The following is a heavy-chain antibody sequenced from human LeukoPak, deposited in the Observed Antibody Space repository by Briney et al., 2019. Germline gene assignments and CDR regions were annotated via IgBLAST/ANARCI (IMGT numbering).Heavy chain of an antibody. V-gene: IGHV1-3*01. J-gene: IGHJ2*01. CDR3: ARDSSSWCFDL. D-gene: IGHD6-13*01. CDR2: INAGNGNT. CDR1: GYTFTSYA. Sequence: AASVKVSCKASGYTFTSYAMHWVRQAPGQRLEWMGWINAGNGNTKYSQKFQGRVTITRDTSASTAYMELSSLRSEDTAVYYCARDSSSWCFDLWGRGTLVTVSS.